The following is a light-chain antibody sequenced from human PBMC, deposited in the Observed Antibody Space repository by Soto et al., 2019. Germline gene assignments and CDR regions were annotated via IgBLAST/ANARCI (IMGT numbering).Light chain of an antibody. CDR2: SAF. CDR3: QQYENWPT. Sequence: EIVMTQSPATLSVSPGERATLSCRASQSVSNNLAWYQQKPGQAPRLLIYSAFARATGVPTRFSGSGSGADFTRTISGLQSEDFAIYYCQQYENWPTFGQGTKVEL. J-gene: IGKJ1*01. V-gene: IGKV3-15*01. CDR1: QSVSNN.